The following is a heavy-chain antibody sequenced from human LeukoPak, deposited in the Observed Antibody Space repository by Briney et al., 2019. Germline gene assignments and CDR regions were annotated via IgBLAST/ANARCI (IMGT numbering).Heavy chain of an antibody. V-gene: IGHV3-11*01. J-gene: IGHJ6*03. D-gene: IGHD3-10*01. CDR2: ISSSGSTI. CDR3: ARDSPYYYGSGNNYYYYYYMDV. CDR1: GFTFSDYY. Sequence: PGGSLRLSCAASGFTFSDYYMSWIRQAPGKGLEWVSYISSSGSTIYHADSVKGRFTISRDNAKNSLYLQMNSLRAEDTAVYYCARDSPYYYGSGNNYYYYYYMDVWGKGTTVTISS.